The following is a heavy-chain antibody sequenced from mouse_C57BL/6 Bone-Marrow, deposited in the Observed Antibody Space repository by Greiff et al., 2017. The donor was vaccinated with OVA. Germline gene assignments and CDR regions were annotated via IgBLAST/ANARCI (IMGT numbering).Heavy chain of an antibody. CDR2: INPSDGGT. V-gene: IGHV1-53*01. CDR3: ARTPHHSGVDD. Sequence: QVQLQQPGTELVKPGASVKLSCKASGYTFTSYWMHWVKQRPGQGLEWIGNINPSDGGTNYNEKFKSKATLTVDKSSRTAYMQLSSLTSEDSAVYYCARTPHHSGVDDWGQGTSVTVSS. CDR1: GYTFTSYW. J-gene: IGHJ4*01.